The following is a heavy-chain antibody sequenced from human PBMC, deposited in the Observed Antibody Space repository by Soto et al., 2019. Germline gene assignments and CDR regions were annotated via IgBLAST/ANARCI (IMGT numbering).Heavy chain of an antibody. V-gene: IGHV3-15*01. CDR2: IKSKTDGGTT. CDR1: GFTFINAW. J-gene: IGHJ4*02. Sequence: GGSLRLSCAASGFTFINAWMSWVRQAPGKGLEWVGRIKSKTDGGTTDYAAPVKGRFTISRDDSKNTLYLQMNSLKTEDTAVYYCITDYSSGWYDYWGQGTLVTVSS. D-gene: IGHD6-19*01. CDR3: ITDYSSGWYDY.